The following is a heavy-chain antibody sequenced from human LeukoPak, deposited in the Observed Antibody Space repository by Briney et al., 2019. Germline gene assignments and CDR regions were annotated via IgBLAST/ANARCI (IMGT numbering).Heavy chain of an antibody. D-gene: IGHD4-17*01. J-gene: IGHJ4*02. CDR1: GFTVTDNY. CDR3: ARTNPVYGDYDY. V-gene: IGHV3-53*01. Sequence: PGGSLRLSCAVSGFTVTDNYMSWVRQAPGKGLQWVSVIYPDGRTYYADSVKGRFTISRDISRYTLLLQMNSLRPDDTAVHYCARTNPVYGDYDYWGQGTLVTVHS. CDR2: IYPDGRT.